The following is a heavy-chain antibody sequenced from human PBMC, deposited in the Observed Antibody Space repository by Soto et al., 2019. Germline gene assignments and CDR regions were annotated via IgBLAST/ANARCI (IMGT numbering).Heavy chain of an antibody. V-gene: IGHV3-23*01. CDR3: AKGNGGGYFDL. D-gene: IGHD2-21*01. CDR1: GFSFGTYA. J-gene: IGHJ2*01. CDR2: ITGTGAHT. Sequence: EVQLLVSGGGLVQPGGSLRLSCAASGFSFGTYAMSWVRQAPGKGLEWVSAITGTGAHTYYTDSVKGRFTISRDNSKKTLYQQMNSLRAEDTAVYYCAKGNGGGYFDLWGRGNLVTVSS.